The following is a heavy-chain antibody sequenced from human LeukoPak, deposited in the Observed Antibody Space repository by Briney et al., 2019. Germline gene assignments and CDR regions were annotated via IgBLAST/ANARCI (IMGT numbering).Heavy chain of an antibody. CDR1: GFTLSYYW. CDR3: ARGLTSDY. Sequence: GGSLRLSCAASGFTLSYYWMTWVRQVPGKGLEWVASIKQDGSEKHYVDSVKGRFTISRDNAEKSLHLQMNSLRAEDTAVYYCARGLTSDYWGQGTLVTVSS. J-gene: IGHJ4*02. V-gene: IGHV3-7*03. CDR2: IKQDGSEK.